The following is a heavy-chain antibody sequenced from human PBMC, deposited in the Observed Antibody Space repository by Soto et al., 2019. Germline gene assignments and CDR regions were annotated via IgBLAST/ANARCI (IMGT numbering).Heavy chain of an antibody. J-gene: IGHJ4*02. CDR3: ATSEGRDGYRFDY. CDR1: GVTFNRQD. CDR2: IIPMFGTP. Sequence: SVKVSCKASGVTFNRQDMRWVRQAPGQGLEWMGGIIPMFGTPHYAERFQDRVTITADESTGTAYLELSSLTSEDTAVYYCATSEGRDGYRFDYWGPGTMVTVYS. D-gene: IGHD5-12*01. V-gene: IGHV1-69*13.